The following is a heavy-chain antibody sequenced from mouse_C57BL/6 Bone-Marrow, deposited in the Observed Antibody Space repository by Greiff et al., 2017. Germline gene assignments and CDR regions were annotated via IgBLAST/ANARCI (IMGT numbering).Heavy chain of an antibody. CDR1: GYTFTSYG. D-gene: IGHD2-4*01. Sequence: VQLQESGAELARPGASVKLSCKASGYTFTSYGISWVKQRNGQGLEWIGEIYPRSGNTYYNEKFKGKATLTADKSSSTAYMELRSLTSEDSAVYFCARGYYDYGGDYFDYWGQGTTLTVSS. J-gene: IGHJ2*01. V-gene: IGHV1-81*01. CDR3: ARGYYDYGGDYFDY. CDR2: IYPRSGNT.